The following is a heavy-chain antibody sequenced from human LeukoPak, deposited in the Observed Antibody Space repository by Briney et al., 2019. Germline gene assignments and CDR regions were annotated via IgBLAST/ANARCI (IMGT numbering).Heavy chain of an antibody. CDR2: IIPIFGTA. D-gene: IGHD3-3*01. V-gene: IGHV1-69*13. J-gene: IGHJ3*02. CDR3: ASLLRPGITYDAFDI. Sequence: SVKVSCKASGGTFSSYAISWVRQAPGQGLEWMGGIIPIFGTANYAQKFQGRDTITADESTSTAYMELSSLRSEDTAVYYCASLLRPGITYDAFDIWGQGTMVTVSS. CDR1: GGTFSSYA.